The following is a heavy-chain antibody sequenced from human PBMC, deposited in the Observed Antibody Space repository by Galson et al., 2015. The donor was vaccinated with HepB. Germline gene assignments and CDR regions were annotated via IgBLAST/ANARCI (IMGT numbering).Heavy chain of an antibody. CDR1: GFAVSSNY. Sequence: SLRLSCAASGFAVSSNYMSWVRQAPGKGLEWVSILYSGGSTYYADSVKGRFTISRDYSKNTLSLLMNSLRAEDTAVYYCARDSAYDVWRSGSASDIWGQGTMVIVSS. CDR3: ARDSAYDVWRSGSASDI. J-gene: IGHJ3*02. D-gene: IGHD3-3*01. CDR2: LYSGGST. V-gene: IGHV3-53*01.